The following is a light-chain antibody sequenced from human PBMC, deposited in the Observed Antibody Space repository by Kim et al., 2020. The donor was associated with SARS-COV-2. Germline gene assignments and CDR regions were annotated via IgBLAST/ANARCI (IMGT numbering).Light chain of an antibody. V-gene: IGKV1-5*03. Sequence: SVGDRIIITCRASQSINNWLAWYQQKPGKAPNLLIYRASSLESGVPSRFSGSGSGTEFSLTISSLQPDDFATYYCQQYKSYSWTFGQGTKVDIK. CDR3: QQYKSYSWT. J-gene: IGKJ1*01. CDR1: QSINNW. CDR2: RAS.